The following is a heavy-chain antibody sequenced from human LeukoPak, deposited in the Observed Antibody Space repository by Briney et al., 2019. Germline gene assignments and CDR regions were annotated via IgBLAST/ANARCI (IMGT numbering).Heavy chain of an antibody. CDR3: ARNRDGYNSFDY. D-gene: IGHD5-24*01. CDR2: IYYSGSS. V-gene: IGHV4-31*03. CDR1: GVSINNGGYY. Sequence: SETLSLTCTVSGVSINNGGYYWSWTRQHPGKGLEWIGYIYYSGSSYYNPSLRSRVTISVDTSKNHFSLKLSSVTAADTAVYYCARNRDGYNSFDYWGQGTLVTVSS. J-gene: IGHJ4*02.